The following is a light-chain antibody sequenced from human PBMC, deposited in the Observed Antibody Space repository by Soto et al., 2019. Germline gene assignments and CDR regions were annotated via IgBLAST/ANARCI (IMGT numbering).Light chain of an antibody. Sequence: AIEMTQSPSSLSASVGDTVTITCRASQGIGKDLAWFQQRPGKAPKLLIYGASGLQNGVPSRFSGSGSGTDFTLTISGLQPEDFATYFCLQDFNYPWTFGQVGKVDIK. CDR1: QGIGKD. V-gene: IGKV1-6*01. CDR3: LQDFNYPWT. J-gene: IGKJ1*01. CDR2: GAS.